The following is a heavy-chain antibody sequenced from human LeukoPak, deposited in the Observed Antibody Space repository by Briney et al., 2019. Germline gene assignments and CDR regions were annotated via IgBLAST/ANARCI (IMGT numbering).Heavy chain of an antibody. Sequence: PGGSLRLSCAASGFTFSDYYMTWIRQAPGKGLEWLSYITSTGSTVYYADSVKGRFTVSRDNTKNSLSLQMTSLSAEDTAVYYCARVLSSGYSTFDYWGQGILVSVSS. V-gene: IGHV3-11*01. CDR1: GFTFSDYY. D-gene: IGHD3-22*01. CDR3: ARVLSSGYSTFDY. CDR2: ITSTGSTV. J-gene: IGHJ4*02.